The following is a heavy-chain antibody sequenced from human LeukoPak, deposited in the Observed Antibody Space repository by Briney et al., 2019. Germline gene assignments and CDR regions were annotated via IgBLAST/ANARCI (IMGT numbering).Heavy chain of an antibody. CDR3: GRHGLSGVY. CDR1: GGSISSYY. V-gene: IGHV4-39*01. Sequence: PSETLSLTCTVSGGSISSYYWGWIRQPPGKGLEWIGSIYYSGSTNYNPSLKSRLIISVDTSKNQFSLNMSSVTAADTAVYYCGRHGLSGVYWGQGALVTVSS. D-gene: IGHD3-10*01. CDR2: IYYSGST. J-gene: IGHJ4*02.